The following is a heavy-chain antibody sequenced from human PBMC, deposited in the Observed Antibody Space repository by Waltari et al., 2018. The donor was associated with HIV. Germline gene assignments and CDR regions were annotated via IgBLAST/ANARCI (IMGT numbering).Heavy chain of an antibody. Sequence: QVQLVQSGAEVKKPGASVKVSCKASGYTFTSYYMHWVRQAPGQGLEWMGIINPSGGSTSYAQKFQGRVTMTRDTSTSTVYMELSSLRSEDTAVYYCARGRGMVRGVIYYYYGMDVWGQGTTVTVSS. CDR3: ARGRGMVRGVIYYYYGMDV. D-gene: IGHD3-10*01. CDR1: GYTFTSYY. CDR2: INPSGGST. V-gene: IGHV1-46*01. J-gene: IGHJ6*02.